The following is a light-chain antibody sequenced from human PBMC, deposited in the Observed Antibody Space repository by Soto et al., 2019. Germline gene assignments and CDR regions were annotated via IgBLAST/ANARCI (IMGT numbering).Light chain of an antibody. CDR1: QGISTY. Sequence: DIQMTQSPSSLYASVGDRVTSTCRASQGISTYLNWYQQKPGKAPKVLIYAASSLQSGVPSRFSGSGSETEFTLTISSLQSEDFAVYYCQQSKNWPPITFGQGTRLEIK. CDR2: AAS. J-gene: IGKJ5*01. V-gene: IGKV1-39*01. CDR3: QQSKNWPPIT.